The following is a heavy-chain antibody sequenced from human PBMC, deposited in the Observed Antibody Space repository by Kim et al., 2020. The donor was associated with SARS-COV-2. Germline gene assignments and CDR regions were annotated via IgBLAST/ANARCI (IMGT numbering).Heavy chain of an antibody. V-gene: IGHV1-18*04. D-gene: IGHD3-10*01. J-gene: IGHJ6*02. Sequence: ASVKVSCKASGYTFTSYGISWVRQAPGQGLEWMGWISAYNGNTNYAQKLQGRVTMTTDTSTSTAYMELRSLRSDDTAVYYCARVTVWGDYYYYYGMDVWGQGTTVTVSS. CDR2: ISAYNGNT. CDR1: GYTFTSYG. CDR3: ARVTVWGDYYYYYGMDV.